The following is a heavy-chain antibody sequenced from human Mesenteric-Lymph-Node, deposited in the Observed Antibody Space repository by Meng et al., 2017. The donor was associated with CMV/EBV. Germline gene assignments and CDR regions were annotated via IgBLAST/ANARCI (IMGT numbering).Heavy chain of an antibody. Sequence: GSLRLSCTVSGGSIATNNYYWGWIRQSPGKGLEWIGSVSHTGSPNYNPSLKSRVTISVDTSKTQFSLKLNSVIAADTAIYYCARESYYDFWSGYYPPLDYYYGMDVWGQGTTVTVSS. CDR3: ARESYYDFWSGYYPPLDYYYGMDV. J-gene: IGHJ6*02. D-gene: IGHD3-3*01. CDR2: VSHTGSP. V-gene: IGHV4-39*07. CDR1: GGSIATNNYY.